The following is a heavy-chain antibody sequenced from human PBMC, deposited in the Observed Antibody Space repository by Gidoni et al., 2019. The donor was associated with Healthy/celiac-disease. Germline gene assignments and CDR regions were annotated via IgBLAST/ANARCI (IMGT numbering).Heavy chain of an antibody. Sequence: QVQLVESGGGVVLHGRSLSLSCVAPGFTFSSNGMHWVRQAPGKGLEWVAVISYDGSNKYYADSVKGRFTISRDNSKNTLYLQMNSLRAEDTAVYYCAKGSGWAVAGTHYFDYWGQGTLVTVSS. J-gene: IGHJ4*02. CDR1: GFTFSSNG. V-gene: IGHV3-30*18. D-gene: IGHD6-19*01. CDR3: AKGSGWAVAGTHYFDY. CDR2: ISYDGSNK.